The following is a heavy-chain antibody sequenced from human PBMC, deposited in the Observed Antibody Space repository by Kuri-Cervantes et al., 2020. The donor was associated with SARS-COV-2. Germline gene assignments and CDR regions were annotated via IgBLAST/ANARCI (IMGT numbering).Heavy chain of an antibody. CDR2: IIPIFGTA. V-gene: IGHV1-69*05. D-gene: IGHD6-19*01. CDR3: ARDAPSSGWTAPGSY. J-gene: IGHJ4*02. CDR1: GGTLSSYA. Sequence: SVKVSCKASGGTLSSYAISWVRQAPGQGLEWMGGIIPIFGTANYAQKFQGRVTITTDASTSTAYMELSSLRSEDTAVYYCARDAPSSGWTAPGSYWGQGTLVTVSS.